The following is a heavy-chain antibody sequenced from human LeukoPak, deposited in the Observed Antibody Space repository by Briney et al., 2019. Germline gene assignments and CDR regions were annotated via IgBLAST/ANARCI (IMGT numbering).Heavy chain of an antibody. J-gene: IGHJ4*02. CDR1: GYTFTGYY. Sequence: ASVKVSCKASGYTFTGYYMHWVRQAPGQGLEWMGWINPNSGGTTYAQKFQGRVTMTRDTSISTAYMELSRLRSDDTAVYYCARAPPYSSGWYDYWGQGTLVTVSS. CDR2: INPNSGGT. D-gene: IGHD6-19*01. V-gene: IGHV1-2*02. CDR3: ARAPPYSSGWYDY.